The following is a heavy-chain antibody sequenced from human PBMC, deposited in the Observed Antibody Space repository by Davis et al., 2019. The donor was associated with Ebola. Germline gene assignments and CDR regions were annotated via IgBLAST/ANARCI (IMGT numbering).Heavy chain of an antibody. V-gene: IGHV3-7*03. CDR3: ARERVTCGGGSCYYSGLDV. CDR1: GFTFRTYW. CDR2: IKEDGSEK. D-gene: IGHD2-15*01. Sequence: GESPKISCAASGFTFRTYWMSWVRQAPGKGLEWVANIKEDGSEKFYVDSLKGRFAISRDNAKNSLFLQINSLGAEDTAVYYCARERVTCGGGSCYYSGLDVWGQGTTVTVSS. J-gene: IGHJ6*02.